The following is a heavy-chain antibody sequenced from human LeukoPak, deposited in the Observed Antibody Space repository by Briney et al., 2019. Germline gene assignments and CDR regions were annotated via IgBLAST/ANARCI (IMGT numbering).Heavy chain of an antibody. Sequence: SVKVSCKASGFSFTNSAVQWVRQARGQGLEWIGWIVVGSGNTIYVQKFQERVTITRDMSTSTAYMELSGLRSEDTAVYYCAAGYIGGAMVTNAFDIRGQGTMVTVSS. D-gene: IGHD5-18*01. J-gene: IGHJ3*02. CDR2: IVVGSGNT. CDR3: AAGYIGGAMVTNAFDI. V-gene: IGHV1-58*01. CDR1: GFSFTNSA.